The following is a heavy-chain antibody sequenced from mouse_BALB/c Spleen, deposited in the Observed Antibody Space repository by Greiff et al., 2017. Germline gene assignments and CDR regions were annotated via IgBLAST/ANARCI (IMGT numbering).Heavy chain of an antibody. Sequence: EVHLVESGAELVKPGASVKLSCTASGFNIKDTYMHWVKQRPEQGLEWIGRIDPANGNTKYDPKFQGKATITADTSSNTAYLQLSSLTSEDTAVYYCALSGIAYWGQGTLVTVSA. V-gene: IGHV14-3*02. J-gene: IGHJ3*01. CDR1: GFNIKDTY. CDR2: IDPANGNT. CDR3: ALSGIAY.